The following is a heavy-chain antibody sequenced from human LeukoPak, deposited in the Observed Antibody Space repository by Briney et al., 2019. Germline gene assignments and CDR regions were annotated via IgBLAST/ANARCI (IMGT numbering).Heavy chain of an antibody. J-gene: IGHJ4*02. Sequence: SETLSLTCTVSGGSISSYYWSWIRQPPGKGLEWIGYIYYSGSTNYNPSLKSRVTISVDTSKNQFSLKLSSVTAADTAVYYCARQDSGSYSAVDYWGQGTLVTVSS. CDR3: ARQDSGSYSAVDY. CDR2: IYYSGST. CDR1: GGSISSYY. V-gene: IGHV4-59*08. D-gene: IGHD1-26*01.